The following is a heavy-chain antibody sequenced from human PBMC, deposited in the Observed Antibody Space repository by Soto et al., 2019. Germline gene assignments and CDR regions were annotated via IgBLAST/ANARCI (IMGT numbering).Heavy chain of an antibody. Sequence: ASVKVSCKASGYTFTSYGISWVRQAPGQGLEWMGWISAYNGNTNYAQKLQGRVTMTTDTSTSTAYMELRSLRSDDTAVYYCARDEAPILTGYYSRLYFDYWGQGTLVTVSS. CDR2: ISAYNGNT. CDR1: GYTFTSYG. D-gene: IGHD3-9*01. J-gene: IGHJ4*02. V-gene: IGHV1-18*04. CDR3: ARDEAPILTGYYSRLYFDY.